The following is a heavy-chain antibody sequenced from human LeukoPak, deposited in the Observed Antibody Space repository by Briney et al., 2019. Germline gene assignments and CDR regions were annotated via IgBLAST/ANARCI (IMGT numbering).Heavy chain of an antibody. CDR1: GGSISSYY. J-gene: IGHJ4*02. CDR3: ARLPWSGYPYFDY. D-gene: IGHD3-3*01. V-gene: IGHV4-4*09. CDR2: IYTSGST. Sequence: SETLSLTCTVSGGSISSYYWSWIRQPPGKGLEWIGYIYTSGSTNYNPSLKSRVTISVDTSKNQFSLKLSSVTAADTAVYYCARLPWSGYPYFDYWGQGTLVTVSS.